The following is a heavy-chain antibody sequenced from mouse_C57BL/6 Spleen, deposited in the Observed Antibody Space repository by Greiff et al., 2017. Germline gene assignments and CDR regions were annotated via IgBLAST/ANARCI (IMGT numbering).Heavy chain of an antibody. V-gene: IGHV1-81*01. CDR3: ARKGANYYGSSLPYAMDY. D-gene: IGHD1-1*01. J-gene: IGHJ4*01. CDR1: GYTFTSYG. CDR2: IYPRSGNT. Sequence: QVQLKESGAELARPGASVKLSCKASGYTFTSYGISWVKQRTGQGLEWIGEIYPRSGNTYYNEKFKGKATLTADKSSSTAYMELRSLTSEDSAVYFCARKGANYYGSSLPYAMDYWGKGTSVTVSS.